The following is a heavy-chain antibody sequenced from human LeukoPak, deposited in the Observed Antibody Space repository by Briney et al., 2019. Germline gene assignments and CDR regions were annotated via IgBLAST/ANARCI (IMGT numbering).Heavy chain of an antibody. CDR1: GGSVSGSYY. Sequence: SETLSLTCTVSGGSVSGSYYWNWIRQPPGKGLEWIGYMYSSGTINYNPSLKSRVTVSIDMSKNQFSLKLSSVTAADTAVYYCARSRSGYGYEHGAFEIWGQGTMVTVSS. CDR2: MYSSGTI. V-gene: IGHV4-61*01. CDR3: ARSRSGYGYEHGAFEI. D-gene: IGHD5-12*01. J-gene: IGHJ3*02.